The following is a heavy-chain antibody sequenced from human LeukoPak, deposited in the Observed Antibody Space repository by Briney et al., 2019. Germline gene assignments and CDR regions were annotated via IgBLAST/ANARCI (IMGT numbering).Heavy chain of an antibody. CDR1: GFTFSSYG. Sequence: GGSLRLSCAASGFTFSSYGMHWVRQAPGKGLEWVAVISYDGSYKYYTDSVKGRFTISRDNSKNTLYLQMSSLRAEDTAVYYCAKDLSYGDYGAFFDYWGQGTLVTVSS. D-gene: IGHD4-17*01. CDR2: ISYDGSYK. J-gene: IGHJ4*02. CDR3: AKDLSYGDYGAFFDY. V-gene: IGHV3-30*18.